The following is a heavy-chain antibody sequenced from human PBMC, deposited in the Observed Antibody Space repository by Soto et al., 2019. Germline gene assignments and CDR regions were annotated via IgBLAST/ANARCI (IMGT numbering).Heavy chain of an antibody. CDR2: VYHSGTT. V-gene: IGHV4-4*02. CDR1: GASIGTNNW. D-gene: IGHD5-12*01. J-gene: IGHJ4*02. Sequence: SETLSLTFAVSGASIGTNNWWSWVRQPPGKGLEWIGEVYHSGTTNCNPSLKSRVTISIDKSKNQFSLTLTSMTAADTALYYCAVPGRGDFDYWSQGTLVTVSS. CDR3: AVPGRGDFDY.